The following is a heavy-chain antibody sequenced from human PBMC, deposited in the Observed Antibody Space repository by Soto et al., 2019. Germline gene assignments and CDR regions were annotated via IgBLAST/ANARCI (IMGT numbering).Heavy chain of an antibody. CDR1: GYTFTSYV. J-gene: IGHJ6*02. Sequence: QVQLVQSGAEEKKPGASVKVSCKASGYTFTSYVMHWVRQAPGQRLEWMGWINAGNGNTKYSQKFQGRVTITRDTTASTDYMELSSLRSEDTAVYYCASEAIAAAAVYGMDVWGQGTTVTVSS. D-gene: IGHD6-13*01. CDR3: ASEAIAAAAVYGMDV. CDR2: INAGNGNT. V-gene: IGHV1-3*05.